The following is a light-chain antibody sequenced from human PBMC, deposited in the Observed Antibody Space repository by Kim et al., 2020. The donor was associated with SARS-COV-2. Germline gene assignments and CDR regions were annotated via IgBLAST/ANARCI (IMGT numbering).Light chain of an antibody. CDR3: QQRNSWPPAVT. CDR1: QNIDTY. V-gene: IGKV3-11*01. CDR2: DAS. J-gene: IGKJ4*01. Sequence: PGERATPSCWASQNIDTYLAWYQQRPGQAPRLLVYDASNRATGVPDRFSGSGSGTDFTLTISSLEPEDFSIYYCQQRNSWPPAVTFGGGTKVDIK.